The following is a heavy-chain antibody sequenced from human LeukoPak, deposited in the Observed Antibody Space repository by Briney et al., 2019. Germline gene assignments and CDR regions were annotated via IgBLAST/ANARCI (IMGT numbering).Heavy chain of an antibody. CDR1: GFTFSSYS. V-gene: IGHV3-21*01. J-gene: IGHJ4*02. CDR3: ARDQSTTYYYGSGSYYFDY. Sequence: GGSLRLSCAASGFTFSSYSMNWVRQAPGKGLEWVSSISSSSYIYYADSVKGRFTISRDNAKNSLYLQMNSLRAEDTAVYYCARDQSTTYYYGSGSYYFDYWGQGTLVTVSS. D-gene: IGHD3-10*01. CDR2: ISSSSYI.